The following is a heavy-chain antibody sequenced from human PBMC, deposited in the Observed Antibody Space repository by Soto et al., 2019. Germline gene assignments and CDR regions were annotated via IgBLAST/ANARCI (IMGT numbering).Heavy chain of an antibody. D-gene: IGHD3-22*01. J-gene: IGHJ5*02. V-gene: IGHV1-69*01. CDR2: IIPIVETP. Sequence: QVQLVQSGAEVKKPGSSMKVSCKASGGTLNSYDINWVRQAPGQGLEWMGGIIPIVETPKYAQKFQGRVTITADESTNTVYMELSSLRSEDTAMYYCARLSRPNYYDTSGFFKDNWFDPWGQGTLLTVSS. CDR1: GGTLNSYD. CDR3: ARLSRPNYYDTSGFFKDNWFDP.